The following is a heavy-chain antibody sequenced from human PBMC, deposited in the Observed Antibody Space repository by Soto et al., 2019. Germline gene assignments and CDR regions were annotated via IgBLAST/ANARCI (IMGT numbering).Heavy chain of an antibody. CDR2: MNPNSGNT. J-gene: IGHJ4*02. Sequence: QVQLVQSGAEVKKPGASVKVSCKASGYTFTSYDINWVRQATGQGLEWMGWMNPNSGNTGYAQKFQGRVTMTRNTTISTAYMELSSLRSEDTAVYYCAISIAVAGTRDYWGQGTLVTASS. CDR1: GYTFTSYD. CDR3: AISIAVAGTRDY. D-gene: IGHD6-19*01. V-gene: IGHV1-8*01.